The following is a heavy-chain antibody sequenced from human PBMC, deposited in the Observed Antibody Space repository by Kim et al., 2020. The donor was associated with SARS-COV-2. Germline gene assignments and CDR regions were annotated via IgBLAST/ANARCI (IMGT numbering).Heavy chain of an antibody. D-gene: IGHD3-22*01. Sequence: KSRVTKSVDTSKNQFSLRLSSVTAADTAVYYCARPAPYYYDSSGYDAFDIWGQGTMVTVSS. V-gene: IGHV4-39*01. CDR3: ARPAPYYYDSSGYDAFDI. J-gene: IGHJ3*02.